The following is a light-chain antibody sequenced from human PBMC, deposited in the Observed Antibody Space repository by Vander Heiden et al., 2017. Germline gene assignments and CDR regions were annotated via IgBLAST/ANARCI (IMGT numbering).Light chain of an antibody. CDR1: NIGSNS. V-gene: IGLV3-21*02. CDR3: QVWDGSSDQVV. J-gene: IGLJ2*01. Sequence: SYALTQPPSVSVAPGQTASITWGGNNIGSNSVHWYQQKAGQAPVLVVYDDSDRSSEIPERVSGSKSGNTATLTISRVEAGDEADYYCQVWDGSSDQVVFGGGTKLTVL. CDR2: DDS.